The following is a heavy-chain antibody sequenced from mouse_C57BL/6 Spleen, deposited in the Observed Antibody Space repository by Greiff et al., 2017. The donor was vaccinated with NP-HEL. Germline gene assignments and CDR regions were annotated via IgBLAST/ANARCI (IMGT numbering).Heavy chain of an antibody. J-gene: IGHJ2*01. CDR2: IRNKANGYTT. D-gene: IGHD1-1*02. V-gene: IGHV7-3*01. CDR3: ARYGVALYYFDY. Sequence: DVKLQESGGGLVQPGGSLSLSCAASGFTFTDYYMSWVRQPPGKALEWLGFIRNKANGYTTEYSASVKGRFTISRDNSQSILYLQMNALRAEDSATYYCARYGVALYYFDYWGQGTTLTVSS. CDR1: GFTFTDYY.